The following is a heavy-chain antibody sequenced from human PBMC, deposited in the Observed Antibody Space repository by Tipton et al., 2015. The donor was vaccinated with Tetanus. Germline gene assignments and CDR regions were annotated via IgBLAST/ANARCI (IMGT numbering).Heavy chain of an antibody. D-gene: IGHD6-13*01. J-gene: IGHJ4*02. V-gene: IGHV1-8*01. CDR1: GYAFASYD. CDR2: MNPNTGHA. CDR3: ARGNRGSSWYL. Sequence: QLVQSGAEVKKPGASVKVSCKAYGYAFASYDLNWVRQGSGQGLEWLGYMNPNTGHAGYAQKFQGRVTMTSDSTITTAYMELKNLRSDDTARYYCARGNRGSSWYLWGQGTLVTVSS.